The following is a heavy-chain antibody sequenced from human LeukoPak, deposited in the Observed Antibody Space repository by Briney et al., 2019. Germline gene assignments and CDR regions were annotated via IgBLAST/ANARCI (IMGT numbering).Heavy chain of an antibody. CDR2: ISKTTTNI. Sequence: GGSLRLSCAASGFTFRSYNMNWVRQAPGKGLEWVSFISKTTTNIYYGDSVRGRFTISRDNAKNSIHLQMSSLRAEDTAVYYCARGGVGATLYWGQGTLVTVSS. D-gene: IGHD1-26*01. CDR3: ARGGVGATLY. J-gene: IGHJ4*02. CDR1: GFTFRSYN. V-gene: IGHV3-21*06.